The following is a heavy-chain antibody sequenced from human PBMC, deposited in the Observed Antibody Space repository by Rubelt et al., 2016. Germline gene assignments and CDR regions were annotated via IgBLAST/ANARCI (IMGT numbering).Heavy chain of an antibody. CDR1: GFTFGTYW. CDR2: IRQDGNEK. J-gene: IGHJ4*02. CDR3: ARLPGSSTLYDY. Sequence: GGGLVQPGGSLRLSCAASGFTFGTYWMTWVRQPPGKGLEWVTNIRQDGNEKHYVDSVKGRFTVSRDNAKNLLFLQMNGLRVEDTAVYYCARLPGSSTLYDYWGQGTLVTVSS. V-gene: IGHV3-7*01. D-gene: IGHD6-13*01.